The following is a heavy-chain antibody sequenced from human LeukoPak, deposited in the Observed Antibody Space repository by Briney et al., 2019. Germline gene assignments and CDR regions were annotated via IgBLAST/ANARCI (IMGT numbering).Heavy chain of an antibody. J-gene: IGHJ4*02. D-gene: IGHD2-2*01. CDR1: GYSTSSVYY. CDR2: IHHSGST. Sequence: SETLSLTCAVSGYSTSSVYYWGWIRQPPGKGLEWITSIHHSGSTDYNPSLKSRVTISVDTSKNQFSLKLRYLTAADTAVYYCARLGYCSSTSCYPDYWGQGTLVTVSS. CDR3: ARLGYCSSTSCYPDY. V-gene: IGHV4-38-2*01.